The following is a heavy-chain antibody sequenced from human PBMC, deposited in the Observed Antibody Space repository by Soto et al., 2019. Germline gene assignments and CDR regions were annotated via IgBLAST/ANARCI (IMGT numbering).Heavy chain of an antibody. CDR2: INPGGDVI. CDR3: TSDPRITDF. D-gene: IGHD3-16*01. V-gene: IGHV3-11*01. Sequence: QVRLVESGGGLVKPEGSLTLSCAASGFSLRDYYMTWIRQAPGKGLELLSYINPGGDVIKYVDSVKGRFTISRDNAKNSLYLHINNLRAEDTAVYYCTSDPRITDFWGQGTLVTVSS. J-gene: IGHJ4*02. CDR1: GFSLRDYY.